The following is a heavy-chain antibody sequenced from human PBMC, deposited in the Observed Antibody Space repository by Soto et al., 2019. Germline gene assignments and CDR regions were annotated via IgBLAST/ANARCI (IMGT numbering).Heavy chain of an antibody. D-gene: IGHD3-10*01. CDR3: AREVLWSRYFDY. CDR1: GFIFSNYV. J-gene: IGHJ4*02. V-gene: IGHV3-30-3*01. CDR2: MSYDGTTK. Sequence: QVQLVESGGGVVQPGRSLRLSCAASGFIFSNYVMYWVRQAPGKGLEWVAFMSYDGTTKYSADSVKGRFTIPRDNSKNTLYLQMNSLRPEDTAVYYCAREVLWSRYFDYWGQGTLVTVSS.